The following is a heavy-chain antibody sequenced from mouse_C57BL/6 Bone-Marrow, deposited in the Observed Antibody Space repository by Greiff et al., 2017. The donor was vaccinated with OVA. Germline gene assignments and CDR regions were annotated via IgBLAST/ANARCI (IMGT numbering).Heavy chain of an antibody. CDR1: GYAFSSSW. J-gene: IGHJ3*01. Sequence: QVQLQQSEPELVKPGASVKISCKASGYAFSSSWMNWVKQRPGKGLEWIGRIYPGDGDTNYTGKFKGKATLTADKSSSTAYMQLSSLTSEDSAVYFCAHYYGSSYGAYWGQGTLVTVSA. CDR2: IYPGDGDT. V-gene: IGHV1-82*01. D-gene: IGHD1-1*01. CDR3: AHYYGSSYGAY.